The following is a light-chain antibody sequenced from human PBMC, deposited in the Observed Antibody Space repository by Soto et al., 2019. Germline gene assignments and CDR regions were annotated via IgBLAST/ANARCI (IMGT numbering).Light chain of an antibody. Sequence: QSALTQPASVSGAPGQSITISCTGSSSDVGNYNLVSWYQQHPAKAPKLMIYEDTKWPSGVSNRFSGSKSGNTAYLTISGLQAEDEADYYCWSYAVGRTYVFGTGSKLTVL. J-gene: IGLJ1*01. CDR3: WSYAVGRTYV. CDR1: SSDVGNYNL. V-gene: IGLV2-23*01. CDR2: EDT.